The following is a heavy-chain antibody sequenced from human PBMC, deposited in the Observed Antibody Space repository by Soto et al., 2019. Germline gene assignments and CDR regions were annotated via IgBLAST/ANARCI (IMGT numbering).Heavy chain of an antibody. CDR3: ARAGLTTLELATTY. V-gene: IGHV1-2*02. CDR2: INPNGGVT. J-gene: IGHJ4*02. Sequence: QVQLVQSGAEVKKPGASVKVSCKASRYTFTDYYIHWVRQSPGQGLEWMGWINPNGGVTKFPQKFQGRVIMTRDTSITTVYMELSRLTSDDTAVYYCARAGLTTLELATTYWGQGTLVTVSS. D-gene: IGHD5-12*01. CDR1: RYTFTDYY.